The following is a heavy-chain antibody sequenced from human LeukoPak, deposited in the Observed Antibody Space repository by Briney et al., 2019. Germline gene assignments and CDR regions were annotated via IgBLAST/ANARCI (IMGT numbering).Heavy chain of an antibody. CDR3: ARASFYRGAYYHYGMDV. J-gene: IGHJ6*02. V-gene: IGHV4-59*01. CDR2: IYYSGST. Sequence: SETLSLTCTVSGGSTSSYYWSWIRQPPGKGLEWIGNIYYSGSTNYNPPLKSRVSISLDNSKNQFSLKMSSATAADTAVYFCARASFYRGAYYHYGMDVWGQGTTVTVSS. D-gene: IGHD5-12*01. CDR1: GGSTSSYY.